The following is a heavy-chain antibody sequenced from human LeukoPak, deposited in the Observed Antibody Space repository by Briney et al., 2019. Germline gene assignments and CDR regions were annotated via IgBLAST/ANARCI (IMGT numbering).Heavy chain of an antibody. J-gene: IGHJ4*02. CDR2: IIPIFGTA. D-gene: IGHD6-19*01. V-gene: IGHV1-69*13. Sequence: GASVKVSCKASGGTFSSYAISWVRQAPGQGLEWMGGIIPIFGTANYAQKFQGRVTITADESTSTAYMELSSLRSEDTAVYYCARVGMSSGWYSLPTGGLDYWGQETLVTVSS. CDR3: ARVGMSSGWYSLPTGGLDY. CDR1: GGTFSSYA.